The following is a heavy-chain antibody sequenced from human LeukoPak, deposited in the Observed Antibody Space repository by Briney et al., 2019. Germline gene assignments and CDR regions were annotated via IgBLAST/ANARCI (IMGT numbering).Heavy chain of an antibody. J-gene: IGHJ6*02. V-gene: IGHV5-51*01. CDR2: IYPNDSDT. Sequence: GESLKISCEASGYVFKNYWIAWVRQMPEKGLGWMGIIYPNDSDTRYNPSFQGQVTISADTSTNTAYLQWNSLKASDTAMYYCAKQSIYYYGMDVWGQGTTVTVSS. CDR3: AKQSIYYYGMDV. CDR1: GYVFKNYW.